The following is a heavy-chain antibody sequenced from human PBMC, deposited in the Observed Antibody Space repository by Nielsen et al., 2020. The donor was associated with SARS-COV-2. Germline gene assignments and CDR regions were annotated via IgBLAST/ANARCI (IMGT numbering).Heavy chain of an antibody. CDR3: ATARYCSRTSCSAGTDMFDP. CDR2: IKSKIDGGTT. CDR1: GFTFSKAW. D-gene: IGHD2-2*01. V-gene: IGHV3-15*01. Sequence: GGSLRLSCVASGFTFSKAWMSWVRQAPGKGLEWVGRIKSKIDGGTTDYAAPVKDRFSISRDDSKNTVYLDMSSLRTEDTAVYYCATARYCSRTSCSAGTDMFDPWGQGTQVIVS. J-gene: IGHJ5*02.